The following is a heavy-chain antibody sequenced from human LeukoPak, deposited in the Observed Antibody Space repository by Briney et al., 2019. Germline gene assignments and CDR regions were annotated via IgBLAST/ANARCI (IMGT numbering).Heavy chain of an antibody. D-gene: IGHD6-6*01. CDR3: AKDIWGRYSSSSMDFDY. J-gene: IGHJ4*02. CDR1: GFTFSSYA. V-gene: IGHV3-23*01. CDR2: ISGSGGST. Sequence: PGGSLRLSCAASGFTFSSYAMSWVRQAPGKGLEWVSAISGSGGSTYYADSVKGRFTISRDNSKNTLYLQMNSLRAEDTAVYYCAKDIWGRYSSSSMDFDYWGQGTLVTASS.